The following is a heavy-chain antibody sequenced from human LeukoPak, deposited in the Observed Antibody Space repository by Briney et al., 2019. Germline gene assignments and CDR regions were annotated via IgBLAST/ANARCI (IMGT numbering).Heavy chain of an antibody. CDR3: ERDDMVIPRGGFID. J-gene: IGHJ4*02. D-gene: IGHD2-21*01. Sequence: GGSLRLCCAFSVLTPTTYLTSWARQAPGKGLEWVANIKQDGSEKYYVDSVKGRFTISRDNAKNTLYLQMNRLRAEDTAMSYCERDDMVIPRGGFIDWGQGTVVTVCS. CDR1: VLTPTTYL. CDR2: IKQDGSEK. V-gene: IGHV3-7*01.